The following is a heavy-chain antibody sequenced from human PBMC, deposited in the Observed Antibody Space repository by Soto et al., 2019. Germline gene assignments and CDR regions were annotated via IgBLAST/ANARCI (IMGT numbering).Heavy chain of an antibody. CDR2: IIPIFGTA. D-gene: IGHD3-16*01. CDR1: GGTFSTYA. CDR3: GGRGGRGGSYLVYAFDI. Sequence: QVQLVQSGAEVKKPGSSVKVSCKASGGTFSTYAISWVRQAPGQGLEWMGGIIPIFGTAKYAQKFQGRVTITPDKSTKKAYMERGSLRAHDTAVNFGGGRGGRGGSYLVYAFDIWGQGTMVTVSS. V-gene: IGHV1-69*06. J-gene: IGHJ3*02.